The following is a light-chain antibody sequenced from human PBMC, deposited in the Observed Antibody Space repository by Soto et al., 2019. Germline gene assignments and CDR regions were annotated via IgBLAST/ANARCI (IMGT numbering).Light chain of an antibody. J-gene: IGKJ4*02. Sequence: DIQMTQSPSSLSASVGDRVTITCQASQDISNYLNWYQQKPGKAPKLLIYAASNLETGVTSRFSGSGSGTDFPFTISSLQPEDIATYYCQQYDNLPLTFGGGTKVEIK. CDR3: QQYDNLPLT. CDR1: QDISNY. CDR2: AAS. V-gene: IGKV1-33*01.